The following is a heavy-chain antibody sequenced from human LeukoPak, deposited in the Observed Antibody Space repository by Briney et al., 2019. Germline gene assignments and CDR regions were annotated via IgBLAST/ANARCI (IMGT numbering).Heavy chain of an antibody. V-gene: IGHV1-46*02. J-gene: IGHJ6*02. Sequence: PTVKCACEACGYSWNSDYMQWVRQAPEQGLEWMDIINPSGGSTSYAQKFQDRVTMSRDTSTSTVYMELSSLKSEDTAVYYCAREDVVLVDAVRYYYYGMDVWGQGTTVTVSS. CDR3: AREDVVLVDAVRYYYYGMDV. CDR1: GYSWNSDY. CDR2: INPSGGST. D-gene: IGHD2-8*01.